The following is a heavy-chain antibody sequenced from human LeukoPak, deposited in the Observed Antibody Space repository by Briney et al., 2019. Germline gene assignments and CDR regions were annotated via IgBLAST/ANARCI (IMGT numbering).Heavy chain of an antibody. D-gene: IGHD5-12*01. CDR3: ARRGKWLRRRDWYFDL. J-gene: IGHJ2*01. CDR1: GGTFSSYA. Sequence: SVKVSCKASGGTFSSYAISWVRQAPGQGLEWMGGIIPIFGTANYAQKFQGRVTITADESTSTAYMELSSLRSEDTAVYYCARRGKWLRRRDWYFDLWGRGTLVTVSS. V-gene: IGHV1-69*13. CDR2: IIPIFGTA.